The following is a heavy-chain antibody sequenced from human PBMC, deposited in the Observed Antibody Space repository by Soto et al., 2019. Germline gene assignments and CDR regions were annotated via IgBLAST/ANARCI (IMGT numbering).Heavy chain of an antibody. V-gene: IGHV3-7*01. J-gene: IGHJ6*02. Sequence: PGGSLILSCAASGFTFSSYWMSWVRQAPGKGLEWVANIKQDGSERYYVDSVKCRFTISRDNAKNSLYLQMNSLRAEDTAVYYCARLAGSGYPPYYYGMDVWAQGTTVTVS. CDR2: IKQDGSER. CDR1: GFTFSSYW. D-gene: IGHD3-22*01. CDR3: ARLAGSGYPPYYYGMDV.